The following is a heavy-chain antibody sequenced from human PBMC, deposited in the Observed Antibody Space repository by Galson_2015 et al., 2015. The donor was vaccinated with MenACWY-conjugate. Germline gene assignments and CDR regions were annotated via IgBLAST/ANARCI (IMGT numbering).Heavy chain of an antibody. V-gene: IGHV4-34*01. Sequence: LSLTCAVSGTSFNAYSWSWIRPSPGKGLEWMGELNRNGGTTYNPSLESPVTISVDRSKNPFSLNLRSVTAADTAVYYCARSSRPCNGAKCFPLDYWGQGTRVSVSS. CDR1: GTSFNAYS. CDR2: LNRNGGT. D-gene: IGHD2-15*01. J-gene: IGHJ4*02. CDR3: ARSSRPCNGAKCFPLDY.